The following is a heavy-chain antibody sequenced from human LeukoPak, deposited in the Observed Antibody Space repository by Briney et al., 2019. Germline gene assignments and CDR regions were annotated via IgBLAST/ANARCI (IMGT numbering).Heavy chain of an antibody. Sequence: TGGSLRLSCAASGFTFDDYAMPWVWQPPGKGLEWVSGISWNSGSIGYADSVKGRFTISRDNAKNSLYPQMNSLRAEDTALYYCAKENSGSYYLSEAFDIWGQGTMVTVSS. J-gene: IGHJ3*02. CDR2: ISWNSGSI. CDR3: AKENSGSYYLSEAFDI. D-gene: IGHD1-26*01. V-gene: IGHV3-9*01. CDR1: GFTFDDYA.